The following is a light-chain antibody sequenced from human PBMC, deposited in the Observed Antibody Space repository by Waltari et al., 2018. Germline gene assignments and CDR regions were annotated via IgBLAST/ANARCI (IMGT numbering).Light chain of an antibody. J-gene: IGKJ4*01. CDR3: MQALQTPT. Sequence: DIVMTQSPLSLPVTPGEPASISCSSSQSLLHSNGYNYLDWYLQKPGQSPQLLISLGSNRASGVPDRFSGSGSGTDFTLQISRVEAEDVGVYYCMQALQTPTFGGGTKVEIK. V-gene: IGKV2-28*01. CDR2: LGS. CDR1: QSLLHSNGYNY.